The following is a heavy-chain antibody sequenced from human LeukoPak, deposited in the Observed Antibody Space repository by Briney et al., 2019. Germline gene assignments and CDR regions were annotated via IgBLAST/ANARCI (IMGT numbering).Heavy chain of an antibody. D-gene: IGHD3-9*01. V-gene: IGHV3-21*01. CDR2: ISSSSSYI. Sequence: GGSLRLSCAASGFTFSSYSMNWVRQAPGKGLEWVSSISSSSSYIYYADSVKGRFTISRDNAKNSLYLQMNSLRAEDTAVYYCARDGDYDILTGHYALSQASAFDIWGQGTMVTVSS. J-gene: IGHJ3*02. CDR3: ARDGDYDILTGHYALSQASAFDI. CDR1: GFTFSSYS.